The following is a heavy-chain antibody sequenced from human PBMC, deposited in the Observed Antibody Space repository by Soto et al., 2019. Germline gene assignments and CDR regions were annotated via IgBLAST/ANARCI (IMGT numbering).Heavy chain of an antibody. CDR2: IYYSGST. Sequence: SETLSLTCTVSGGSISSYYWSWIRQPPGKGLEWIGYIYYSGSTNYNPSLKSRVTISVDTSKNQFSLKLSSVTAADTAVYYCARHKQWLEPFDYWGQGTLVTVS. J-gene: IGHJ4*02. CDR1: GGSISSYY. V-gene: IGHV4-59*08. D-gene: IGHD6-19*01. CDR3: ARHKQWLEPFDY.